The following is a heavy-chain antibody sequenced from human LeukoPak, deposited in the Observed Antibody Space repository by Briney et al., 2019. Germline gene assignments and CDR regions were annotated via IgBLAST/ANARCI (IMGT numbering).Heavy chain of an antibody. CDR1: GGSIISSSYH. D-gene: IGHD3-3*01. J-gene: IGHJ5*02. CDR2: IYYSGST. V-gene: IGHV4-39*07. CDR3: AREPPSYYDFWCGSHGGGVNWFDP. Sequence: SETLSLTCTVSGGSIISSSYHWGWIRQPPGKGLEWFGSIYYSGSTYYNPSLKSRVTISVDTSKNQFSLKLSSVTAADTAVYYCAREPPSYYDFWCGSHGGGVNWFDPWGQGTLVTVSS.